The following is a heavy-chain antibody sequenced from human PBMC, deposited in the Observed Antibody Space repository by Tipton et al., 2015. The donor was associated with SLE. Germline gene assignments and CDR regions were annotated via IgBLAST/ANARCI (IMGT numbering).Heavy chain of an antibody. CDR1: GGSISNFY. CDR3: ARGEGYYGSGSYQGWFDP. V-gene: IGHV4-59*12. D-gene: IGHD3-10*01. Sequence: TLSLTCIVSGGSISNFYWSWIRQPPGKGLEWIAYIYYNGRTNYNPSLKSRVTISVDTSKNQFSLKLDSVTAADTAVYYCARGEGYYGSGSYQGWFDPWGQGTLVTVSS. J-gene: IGHJ5*02. CDR2: IYYNGRT.